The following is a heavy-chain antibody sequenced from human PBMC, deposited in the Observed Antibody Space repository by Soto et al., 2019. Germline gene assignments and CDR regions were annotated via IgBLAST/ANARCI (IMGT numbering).Heavy chain of an antibody. CDR1: GFTFDDYA. CDR3: AKDTGTAVFYSFEK. V-gene: IGHV3-43D*04. J-gene: IGHJ4*02. CDR2: ISWDGGST. D-gene: IGHD1-1*01. Sequence: GGSLRLSCAASGFTFDDYAMHWVRQAPGKGLEWVSLISWDGGSTYYADSVKGRFTISRDNSKDSLYLQMNSLRAEDTAFYYCAKDTGTAVFYSFEKWGRGALVTVSS.